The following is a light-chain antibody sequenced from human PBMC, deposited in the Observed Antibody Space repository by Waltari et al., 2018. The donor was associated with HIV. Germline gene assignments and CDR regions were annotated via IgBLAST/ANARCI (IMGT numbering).Light chain of an antibody. CDR3: AAWNDRLSGYV. Sequence: QSVLPQPPSASGTPGQRVTISCSGSSSNIGRNYVYWYQQLPGTAPKLLIYTNNQRPSGVPDRFSGSKSGTSASLAISGLRAEDEADYYCAAWNDRLSGYVFGTGTKVTV. J-gene: IGLJ1*01. CDR1: SSNIGRNY. V-gene: IGLV1-47*01. CDR2: TNN.